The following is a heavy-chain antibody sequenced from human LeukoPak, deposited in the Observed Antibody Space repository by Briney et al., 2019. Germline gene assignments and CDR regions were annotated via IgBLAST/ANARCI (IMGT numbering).Heavy chain of an antibody. V-gene: IGHV5-51*01. D-gene: IGHD6-6*01. CDR3: ARQGGSSSKGYYYYMDV. Sequence: GESLKISCKGSGYSFTSYWIGWVRQMPGKGLEWMGIIYPGDSDTRYSPSFQGQVTISADKSINTAYLQWSSLKASDTAMYYRARQGGSSSKGYYYYMDVWGKGTTVTVSS. CDR1: GYSFTSYW. CDR2: IYPGDSDT. J-gene: IGHJ6*03.